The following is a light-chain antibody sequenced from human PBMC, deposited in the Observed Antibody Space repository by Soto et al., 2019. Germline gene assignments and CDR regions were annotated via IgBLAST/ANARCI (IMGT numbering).Light chain of an antibody. J-gene: IGLJ2*01. CDR3: SSYTSSGTLV. V-gene: IGLV2-14*01. CDR2: EVS. Sequence: QSALTQPASVSGSPGQWITISCTGTSSDIGDYDYVSWYQQYPGKAPKLMISEVSNRPSRLSNRFSGSKSGNTASLTISGLQAEDEAEYYCSSYTSSGTLVFGGGTKVTVL. CDR1: SSDIGDYDY.